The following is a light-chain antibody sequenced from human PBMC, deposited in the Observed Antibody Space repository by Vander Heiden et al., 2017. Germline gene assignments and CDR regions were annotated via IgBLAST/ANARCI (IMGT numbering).Light chain of an antibody. V-gene: IGLV1-47*01. Sequence: QSVLTQPPATSGTPWQRVTIICSGSSSNIGSNYVYWYQQLPGTAPNLLIYRHNQRPSGVPDRFSGSKSGTSASLAISGLRSEDEADYYCAAWDDSLSGRVFGGGTKLTVL. CDR2: RHN. CDR1: SSNIGSNY. J-gene: IGLJ3*02. CDR3: AAWDDSLSGRV.